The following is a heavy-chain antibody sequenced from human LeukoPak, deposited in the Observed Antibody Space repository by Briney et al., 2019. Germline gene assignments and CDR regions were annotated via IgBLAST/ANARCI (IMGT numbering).Heavy chain of an antibody. Sequence: GGSLRLSCAAFGFTVSVNYMSWVRQAPGKGLECVSVIYSGGNTYYADSVKGRFTISRDNSKNTLFLQVNSLRAEDTAVYYCAKGSKVVLFTRDYYMDVWGQGTTVTISS. D-gene: IGHD3-22*01. CDR2: IYSGGNT. CDR3: AKGSKVVLFTRDYYMDV. CDR1: GFTVSVNY. V-gene: IGHV3-66*02. J-gene: IGHJ6*03.